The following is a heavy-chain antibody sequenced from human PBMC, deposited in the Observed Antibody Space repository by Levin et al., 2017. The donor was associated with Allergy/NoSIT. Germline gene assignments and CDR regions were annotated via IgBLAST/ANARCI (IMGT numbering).Heavy chain of an antibody. D-gene: IGHD2-8*01. Sequence: GGSLRLSCAASGFTFSSYAMSWVRQAPGKGLEWVSAISGSGGSTYYADSVKGRFTISRDNSKNTLYLQMNSLRAEDTAVYYCAKDPTIVLMAGSDYWGQGTLVTVSS. J-gene: IGHJ4*02. CDR2: ISGSGGST. CDR1: GFTFSSYA. V-gene: IGHV3-23*01. CDR3: AKDPTIVLMAGSDY.